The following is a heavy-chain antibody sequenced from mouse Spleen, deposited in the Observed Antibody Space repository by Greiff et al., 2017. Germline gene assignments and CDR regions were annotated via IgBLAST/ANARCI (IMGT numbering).Heavy chain of an antibody. CDR3: TSPGLSQSLYYAMDY. CDR1: GYTFTDYE. V-gene: IGHV1-15*01. Sequence: QVQLQQSGAELVRPGASVTLSCKASGYTFTDYEMHWVKQTPVHGLEWIGAIDPETGGTAYNQKFKGKAILTADKSSSTAYMELRSLTSEDSAVYYCTSPGLSQSLYYAMDYWGQGTSVTVSS. CDR2: IDPETGGT. J-gene: IGHJ4*01.